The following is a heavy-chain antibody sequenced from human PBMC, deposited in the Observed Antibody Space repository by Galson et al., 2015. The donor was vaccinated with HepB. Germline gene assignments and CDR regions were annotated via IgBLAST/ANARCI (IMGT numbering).Heavy chain of an antibody. CDR2: ISSSSSYI. D-gene: IGHD3-10*01. CDR1: GFTFSSYS. J-gene: IGHJ6*02. V-gene: IGHV3-21*01. CDR3: ARDGTRNGVYYYYGMDV. Sequence: SLRLSCAASGFTFSSYSMNWVRQAPGKGLEWVSSISSSSSYIYYADSVKGRFTISRDNAKNSLYLQMNSLRAEDTAVYYCARDGTRNGVYYYYGMDVWGQGTTVTVSS.